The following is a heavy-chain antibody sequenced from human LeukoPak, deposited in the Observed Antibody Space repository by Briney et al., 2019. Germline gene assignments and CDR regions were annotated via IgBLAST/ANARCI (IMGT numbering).Heavy chain of an antibody. CDR3: AKDFRRKHSSGWPDAFDI. Sequence: GGSLRLSCAASGFTFSSYAMSWVRQAPGKGLEWVSGISGSDGSTNYADSVKGRFTISRENSKNTLYLQMNSLRAEDTAVYYCAKDFRRKHSSGWPDAFDIWGQGTMVTVSS. V-gene: IGHV3-23*01. CDR1: GFTFSSYA. J-gene: IGHJ3*02. D-gene: IGHD6-19*01. CDR2: ISGSDGST.